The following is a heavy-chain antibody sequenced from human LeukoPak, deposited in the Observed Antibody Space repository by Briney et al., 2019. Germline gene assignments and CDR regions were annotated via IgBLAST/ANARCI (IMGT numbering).Heavy chain of an antibody. J-gene: IGHJ5*02. CDR2: INPNSGGT. CDR3: AXXXXVGDIAWWFDP. D-gene: IGHD3-10*01. Sequence: ASVKVSCKASGYTFTGYYMHWVRQAPGQGLEWMGWINPNSGGTNYAQKFQGRVTMTRDTSISTAYMELSRLRSDDTAVYYCAXXXXVGDIAWWFDPWGQGTLVTVSS. V-gene: IGHV1-2*02. CDR1: GYTFTGYY.